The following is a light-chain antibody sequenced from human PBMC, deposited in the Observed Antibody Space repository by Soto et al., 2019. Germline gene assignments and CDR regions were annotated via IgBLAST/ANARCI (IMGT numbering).Light chain of an antibody. CDR3: SSYTSSSTLVV. Sequence: QSALTQPASVSGSPGQSITISCTGTNSDVGGYNYVSWYQQHPGKAPKLMIYDVSNRPSGVSNRFSGSKSGNTASLTISGLQAEEEADYYSSSYTSSSTLVVFGGGTKLTVL. V-gene: IGLV2-14*01. J-gene: IGLJ2*01. CDR2: DVS. CDR1: NSDVGGYNY.